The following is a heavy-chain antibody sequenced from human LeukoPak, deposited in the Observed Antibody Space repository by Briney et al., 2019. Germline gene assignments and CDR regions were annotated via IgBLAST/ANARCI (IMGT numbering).Heavy chain of an antibody. CDR3: AKVGPDTAMVTIGYYYYYYYMDV. J-gene: IGHJ6*03. CDR2: ISGSGGST. V-gene: IGHV3-23*01. Sequence: PGGSLRLSCAASGFTFSSYAMSWVRQAPGKGLEWVSAISGSGGSTYYADSVKGRFTISRDNSKNTLYLQMNSLRAEDTAVYYCAKVGPDTAMVTIGYYYYYYYMDVWGKGTTVTVSS. D-gene: IGHD5-18*01. CDR1: GFTFSSYA.